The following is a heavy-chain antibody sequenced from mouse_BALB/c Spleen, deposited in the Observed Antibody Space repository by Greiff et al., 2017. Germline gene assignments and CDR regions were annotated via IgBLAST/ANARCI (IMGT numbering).Heavy chain of an antibody. Sequence: EVKLQESGPGLVKPSQSLSLTCSVTGYSITSGYYWNWIRQFPGNKLEWMGYISYDGSNNYNPSLKNRISITRDTSKNQFFLKLNSVTTEDTATYYCARESYGYDRGYYFDYWGQGTTLTVSS. D-gene: IGHD2-2*01. CDR3: ARESYGYDRGYYFDY. J-gene: IGHJ2*01. CDR1: GYSITSGYY. V-gene: IGHV3-6*02. CDR2: ISYDGSN.